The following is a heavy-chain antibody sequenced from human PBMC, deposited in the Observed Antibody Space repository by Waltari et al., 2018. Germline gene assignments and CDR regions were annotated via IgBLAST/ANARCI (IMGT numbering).Heavy chain of an antibody. CDR2: IYSGGNT. CDR3: ARRASSSWYFDY. CDR1: GFSVSSNY. V-gene: IGHV3-53*02. D-gene: IGHD6-13*01. Sequence: EVLLVETGGGLIQPGGSLRLSCAASGFSVSSNYLGWVRQAPGKGLEWVSLIYSGGNTYYADSVKGLFTISRDNSKNTLYLQMNSLRVEDTAVYYCARRASSSWYFDYWGQGTLVTVSS. J-gene: IGHJ4*02.